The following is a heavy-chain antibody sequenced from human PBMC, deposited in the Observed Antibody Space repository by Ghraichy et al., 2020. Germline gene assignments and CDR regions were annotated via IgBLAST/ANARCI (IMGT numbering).Heavy chain of an antibody. Sequence: SETLSLTCAVYGGSFSGSYGSWIRQPPGKGLEWIGEVNHSGSTNYNPSLKSRVTISVDTSKNQFSLKLNSVTAADTAVYYCARGRYYGSGSYFTYYYYYYMDVWGKGTTVTVSS. CDR1: GGSFSGSY. CDR2: VNHSGST. D-gene: IGHD3-10*01. CDR3: ARGRYYGSGSYFTYYYYYYMDV. V-gene: IGHV4-34*01. J-gene: IGHJ6*03.